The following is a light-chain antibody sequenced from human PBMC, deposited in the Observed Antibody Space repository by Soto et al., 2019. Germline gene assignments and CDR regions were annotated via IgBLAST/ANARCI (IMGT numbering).Light chain of an antibody. CDR2: DAS. CDR3: KQRSNWPIT. V-gene: IGKV3-11*01. J-gene: IGKJ5*01. Sequence: EIVLTQSPATLSLSPGERATLSCRASQSVSSYLAWYQQKTGQAHRLLIYDASNRATGIPARFSGSGSGTDFTLTLRSMQTDDLATYYCKQRSNWPITFGEGKRREIK. CDR1: QSVSSY.